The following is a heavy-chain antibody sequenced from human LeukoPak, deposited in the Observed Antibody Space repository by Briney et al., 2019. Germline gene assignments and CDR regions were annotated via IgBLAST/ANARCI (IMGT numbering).Heavy chain of an antibody. CDR2: IYYSGST. Sequence: SETLSLTCTVPGGFISSSSYYWGWIRQPPGKGLEWIGSIYYSGSTYYNPSLKSRVTISVDTSKNQFSLKLSSVTAADTAVYYCARHGVLWSGSTYGYYYGMDVWGQGTTVTVSS. CDR3: ARHGVLWSGSTYGYYYGMDV. J-gene: IGHJ6*02. V-gene: IGHV4-39*01. D-gene: IGHD3-3*01. CDR1: GGFISSSSYY.